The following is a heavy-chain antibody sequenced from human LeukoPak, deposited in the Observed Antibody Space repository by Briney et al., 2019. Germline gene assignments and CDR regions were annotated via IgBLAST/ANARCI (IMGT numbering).Heavy chain of an antibody. CDR3: ARSGTTGAFDI. Sequence: PSETLSLTCAVSGGSISSTNWWWSWVRQPPGKGLEWIGEIYHSGITNYNPSLKSRVTISVDKSKNQFSLKLSSVTAADTAVYYCARSGTTGAFDIWGQGTMVTVSS. V-gene: IGHV4-4*02. D-gene: IGHD1-7*01. CDR1: GGSISSTNW. CDR2: IYHSGIT. J-gene: IGHJ3*02.